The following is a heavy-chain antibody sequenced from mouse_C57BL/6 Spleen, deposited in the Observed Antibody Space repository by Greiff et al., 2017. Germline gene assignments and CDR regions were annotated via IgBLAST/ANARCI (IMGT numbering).Heavy chain of an antibody. CDR3: ARGSGYSWFAY. J-gene: IGHJ3*01. Sequence: VQLQQPGAELVRPGSSVKLSCKASGYTFTSYWMDWVKQRPGQGLEWIGNIYPSDSETHYNQKFKDKATLTVDKSSSTAYMQLSSLTSEDSAVYYCARGSGYSWFAYWGQGTLVTVSA. CDR2: IYPSDSET. D-gene: IGHD3-2*02. CDR1: GYTFTSYW. V-gene: IGHV1-61*01.